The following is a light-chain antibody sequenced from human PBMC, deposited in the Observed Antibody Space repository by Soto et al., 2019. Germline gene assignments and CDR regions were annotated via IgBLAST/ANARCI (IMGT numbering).Light chain of an antibody. J-gene: IGLJ3*02. V-gene: IGLV1-44*01. CDR1: SSNIESNT. CDR2: TNI. Sequence: QSVLTQPPSASGTPGQRVTISCSGSSSNIESNTVNWYQQLPGTAPKLLIYTNIQRPSGVPDRFSGSKSGTSASLAISGLQSEDEADYYCAAWDDSLNGWVFGGGTKLTVL. CDR3: AAWDDSLNGWV.